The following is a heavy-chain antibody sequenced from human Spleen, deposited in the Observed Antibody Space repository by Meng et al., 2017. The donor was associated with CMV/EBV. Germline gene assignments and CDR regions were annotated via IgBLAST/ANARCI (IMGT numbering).Heavy chain of an antibody. J-gene: IGHJ5*02. CDR1: GYTFTGYQ. CDR2: ISAYNGNT. V-gene: IGHV1-18*04. Sequence: ASVKVSCKASGYTFTGYQMHWVRQAPGQGLEWMGWISAYNGNTNYAQKLQGRVTMTTDTSTSTAYMELRSLRSDDTAVYYCARSPRTISNNWFDPWGQGTLVTVSS. D-gene: IGHD3-3*01. CDR3: ARSPRTISNNWFDP.